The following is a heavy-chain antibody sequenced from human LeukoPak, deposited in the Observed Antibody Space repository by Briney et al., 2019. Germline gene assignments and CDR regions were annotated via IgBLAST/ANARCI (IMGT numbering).Heavy chain of an antibody. J-gene: IGHJ4*02. CDR1: GFTFSNYE. V-gene: IGHV3-48*03. CDR3: ARARGYSYGYSDY. Sequence: PGGSLRLSCAASGFTFSNYEMNWVRQAPGKGLEWVSYISHSGSTSDSVKGRFTISRDNAKNSLYLQMNSLRAEDTAVYYCARARGYSYGYSDYWGQGTLVTVSS. CDR2: ISHSGST. D-gene: IGHD5-18*01.